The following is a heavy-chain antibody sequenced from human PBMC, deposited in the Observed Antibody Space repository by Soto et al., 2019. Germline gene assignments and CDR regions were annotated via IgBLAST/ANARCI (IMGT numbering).Heavy chain of an antibody. D-gene: IGHD5-12*01. J-gene: IGHJ4*02. CDR3: ARAPRGFSPYDASLQIDS. Sequence: QVQLVESGGGVVQPGRSLRLSCAASESTFSNSGMHWVRQAPGKGLKWVAVISNDGSDKYYADSVKGRFTISRENSKKTLFLQMNSLRPEDTAVYYCARAPRGFSPYDASLQIDSWGQGTLVTVSS. CDR1: ESTFSNSG. CDR2: ISNDGSDK. V-gene: IGHV3-30*03.